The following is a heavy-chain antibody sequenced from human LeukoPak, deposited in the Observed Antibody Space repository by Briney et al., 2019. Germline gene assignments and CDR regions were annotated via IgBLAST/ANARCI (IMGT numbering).Heavy chain of an antibody. CDR2: IWYDGSNK. CDR3: ARDYYDSSGYYTPPDYYYYYMDG. D-gene: IGHD3-22*01. V-gene: IGHV3-33*01. Sequence: GGSLRLSCAASGFTFSSYGMHWVRQAPGKGLEWVAVIWYDGSNKYYADSVKGRFTISRDNSKNTLYLQMNSLRAEDTAVYYCARDYYDSSGYYTPPDYYYYYMDGWGKGTTVTVSS. CDR1: GFTFSSYG. J-gene: IGHJ6*03.